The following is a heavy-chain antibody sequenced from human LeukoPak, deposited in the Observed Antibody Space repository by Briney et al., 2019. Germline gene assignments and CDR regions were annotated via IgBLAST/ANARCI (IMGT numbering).Heavy chain of an antibody. CDR3: ARDRVHIAAAGIFDY. CDR1: GDSVSRDSIA. CDR2: TYYRSKWYN. D-gene: IGHD6-13*01. J-gene: IGHJ4*02. V-gene: IGHV6-1*01. Sequence: SQTLSLTCAISGDSVSRDSIAWNWIRQSPSRGLEWLGRTYYRSKWYNDYAVSVKSRITINPDTSKNQFSLQLNSVTPEDTAVYYCARDRVHIAAAGIFDYWGQGTLGTVSS.